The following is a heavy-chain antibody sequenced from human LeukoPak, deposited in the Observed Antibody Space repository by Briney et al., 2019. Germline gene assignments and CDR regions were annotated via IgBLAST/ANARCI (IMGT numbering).Heavy chain of an antibody. CDR2: ISYDGNNK. J-gene: IGHJ4*02. Sequence: PGGSLRLSCAASGFTFSSYGMHWVRQAPGKGLEWVAVISYDGNNKYYADSVKGRFTNSRDNSKNTLYLQMNSLRAEDTAVYYCAKAVSYSSGWYGYFDYWGQGTLVTVSS. D-gene: IGHD6-19*01. V-gene: IGHV3-30*18. CDR1: GFTFSSYG. CDR3: AKAVSYSSGWYGYFDY.